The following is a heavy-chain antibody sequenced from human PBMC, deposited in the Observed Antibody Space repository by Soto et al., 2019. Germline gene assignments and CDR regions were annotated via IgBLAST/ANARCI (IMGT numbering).Heavy chain of an antibody. Sequence: GGSLRLSCAASGFTFSDYYMSWIRQAPGKGLEWVSYISSSSSYTNYADSVKGRFTISRDNAKNSLYLQMNSLRAEDTAVYYCSRDADILTGSDAFDIWGQGTMVTVSS. CDR2: ISSSSSYT. J-gene: IGHJ3*02. CDR1: GFTFSDYY. D-gene: IGHD3-9*01. V-gene: IGHV3-11*05. CDR3: SRDADILTGSDAFDI.